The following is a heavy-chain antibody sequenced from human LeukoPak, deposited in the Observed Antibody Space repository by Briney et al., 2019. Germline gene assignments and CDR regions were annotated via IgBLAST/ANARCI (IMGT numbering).Heavy chain of an antibody. V-gene: IGHV3-23*01. J-gene: IGHJ4*02. CDR1: GFTFSSYA. CDR2: INGSGGST. CDR3: ARVTSAPYYFDY. D-gene: IGHD5-18*01. Sequence: GGSLRLSCAASGFTFSSYAMSWVRQAPGKGLEWVSAINGSGGSTYYADSVKGRFTISRDNAKNSLYLQMNSLRAEDTVVYYCARVTSAPYYFDYWGRGTLVTDSS.